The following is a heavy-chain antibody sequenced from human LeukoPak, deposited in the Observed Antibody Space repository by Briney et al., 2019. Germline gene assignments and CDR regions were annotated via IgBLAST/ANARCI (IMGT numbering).Heavy chain of an antibody. CDR1: GFTFNTYG. J-gene: IGHJ4*02. Sequence: PGGSLRLSCAASGFTFNTYGMHWVRQAPGKGLEWLALIWYDGSNKYYADSVKGRFTISRDNSKNTLYLQMNSLRAEDTAVYYCAKGRSGGSCFDYLGQGTLVTVSS. V-gene: IGHV3-33*06. CDR2: IWYDGSNK. CDR3: AKGRSGGSCFDY. D-gene: IGHD2-15*01.